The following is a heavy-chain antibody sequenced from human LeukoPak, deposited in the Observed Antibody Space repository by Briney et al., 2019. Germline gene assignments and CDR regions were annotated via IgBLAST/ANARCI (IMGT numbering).Heavy chain of an antibody. V-gene: IGHV3-20*04. D-gene: IGHD3-3*01. CDR3: ARVSNRAITIFGVVTIWRYFDY. CDR1: GFTFDDYG. CDR2: INWNGGST. J-gene: IGHJ4*02. Sequence: PGGSLRLSCAASGFTFDDYGMSWVRQAPGKGLEWVSGINWNGGSTGYADSVKGRFTISRDNAKNSLYLQMNSLRAEDTALYYCARVSNRAITIFGVVTIWRYFDYWGQGTLVTVSS.